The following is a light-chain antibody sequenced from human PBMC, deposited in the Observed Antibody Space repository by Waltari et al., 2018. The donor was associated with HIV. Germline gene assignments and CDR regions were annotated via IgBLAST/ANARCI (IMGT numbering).Light chain of an antibody. CDR2: QDN. V-gene: IGLV3-1*01. Sequence: SYEVTQPPSVAVSPGQTARITCSGYELGDKYTCWYQQKPGQSPLLVIYQDNKRPPGIPERFSASSSGHTATLTISGTLPMDEADYYCQAWGSSTSGVFGRGTRLTVL. CDR1: ELGDKY. J-gene: IGLJ2*01. CDR3: QAWGSSTSGV.